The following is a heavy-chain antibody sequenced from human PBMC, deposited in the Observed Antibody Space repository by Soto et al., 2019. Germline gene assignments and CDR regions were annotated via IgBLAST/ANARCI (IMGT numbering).Heavy chain of an antibody. CDR1: GFTFSSYG. CDR3: ARDHFGYSRGHSYYGMDV. D-gene: IGHD6-19*01. V-gene: IGHV3-33*01. CDR2: IWYDGSNK. Sequence: GGSLRLSCAASGFTFSSYGMHWGRQAPGKGLEWVAVIWYDGSNKYYADSVKGRFTISRDNSKNTLYLQMNSLRAEDTAVYYCARDHFGYSRGHSYYGMDVWGQGTTVTVS. J-gene: IGHJ6*02.